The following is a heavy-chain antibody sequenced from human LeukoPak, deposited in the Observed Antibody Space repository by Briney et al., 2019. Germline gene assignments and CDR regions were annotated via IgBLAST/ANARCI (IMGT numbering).Heavy chain of an antibody. D-gene: IGHD3-22*01. CDR2: ISYDGSNK. CDR1: GLTFSSYG. V-gene: IGHV3-30*18. J-gene: IGHJ3*02. Sequence: PGRSLRLSCAASGLTFSSYGMHWVRQAPGKGLEWVAVISYDGSNKYYADSVKGRFTISRDNSKNTLYLQMNSLRAEDTAVYYCAKDPSGVYDSSGYYYGRWAFDIWGQGTMVTVSS. CDR3: AKDPSGVYDSSGYYYGRWAFDI.